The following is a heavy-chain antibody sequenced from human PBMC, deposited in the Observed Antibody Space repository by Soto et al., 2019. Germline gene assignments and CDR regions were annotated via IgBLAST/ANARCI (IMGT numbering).Heavy chain of an antibody. D-gene: IGHD4-17*01. CDR3: ARDFGALTTVTTLVSY. V-gene: IGHV3-21*01. J-gene: IGHJ4*02. Sequence: GGSLRLSCAASGFTFSSYSMNWVRQAPGKGLEWVSSISSSSSYIYYADSVKGRFTISRDNAKNSLYLQMNSLRAEDTAVYYCARDFGALTTVTTLVSYWGKGTLVTVSS. CDR1: GFTFSSYS. CDR2: ISSSSSYI.